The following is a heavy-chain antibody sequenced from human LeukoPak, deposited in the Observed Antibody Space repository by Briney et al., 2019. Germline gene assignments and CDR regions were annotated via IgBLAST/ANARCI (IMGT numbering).Heavy chain of an antibody. CDR1: GFTFSSYG. CDR2: IWYDGSNK. CDR3: ARVDGYDTSYYYYYGMDV. J-gene: IGHJ6*02. V-gene: IGHV3-33*01. D-gene: IGHD5-12*01. Sequence: GGSLRLSCAASGFTFSSYGMHWVRQAPGKGLEWVAFIWYDGSNKYYADSVKGRFTISRNNSKNTLYLQMNSLRAEDTAVYYCARVDGYDTSYYYYYGMDVWGQATTVTVSS.